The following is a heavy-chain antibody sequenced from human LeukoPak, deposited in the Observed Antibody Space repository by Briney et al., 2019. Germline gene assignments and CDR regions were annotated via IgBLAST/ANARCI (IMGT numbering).Heavy chain of an antibody. CDR3: ANIPPGRFCTNGVCYS. V-gene: IGHV1-69*13. D-gene: IGHD2-8*01. Sequence: SVKVSCKASGDTFSSSAINWVRQAPGQGLEWMGGIIPIFGTANYAQKFQGRVTITADESTTTAYMELSSLRSEGTAVYYCANIPPGRFCTNGVCYSWGQGTLVTVSS. J-gene: IGHJ4*02. CDR2: IIPIFGTA. CDR1: GDTFSSSA.